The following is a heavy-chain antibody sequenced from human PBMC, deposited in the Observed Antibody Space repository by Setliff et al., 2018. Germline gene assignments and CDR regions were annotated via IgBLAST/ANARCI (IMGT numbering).Heavy chain of an antibody. CDR2: ISAHSGNT. J-gene: IGHJ4*02. Sequence: ASVKVSCKASGYTFNHYGITWARLAPGQGLEWMGWISAHSGNTFYAPQFQGRLVMTTDTSTNTAYMELRNLTSDDTAMYFCERLVRYCTRVTCQRSSDGDFWGQGTPVTVSS. CDR1: GYTFNHYG. V-gene: IGHV1-18*01. D-gene: IGHD2-8*01. CDR3: ERLVRYCTRVTCQRSSDGDF.